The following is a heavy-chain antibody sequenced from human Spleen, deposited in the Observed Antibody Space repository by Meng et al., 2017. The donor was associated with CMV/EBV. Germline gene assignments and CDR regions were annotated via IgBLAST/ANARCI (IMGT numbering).Heavy chain of an antibody. V-gene: IGHV3-72*01. CDR3: AKSGSPWHNWFDP. J-gene: IGHJ5*02. CDR2: SRDKARSYTT. CDR1: GFTFSDNY. Sequence: SGFTFSDNYMDWLRQAPGKGLEWVGRSRDKARSYTTEYAASLKGRFTTSRDDSKNLLYLQMNSLKTEDTAVYYCAKSGSPWHNWFDPWGQGTLVTVSS. D-gene: IGHD3-10*01.